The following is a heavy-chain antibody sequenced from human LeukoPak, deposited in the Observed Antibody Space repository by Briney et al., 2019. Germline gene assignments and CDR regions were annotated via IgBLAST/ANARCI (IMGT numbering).Heavy chain of an antibody. CDR3: AKDARRTNGWYFFDY. V-gene: IGHV3-23*01. J-gene: IGHJ4*02. CDR2: ISFSGSIT. D-gene: IGHD6-19*01. Sequence: TGGSLRLSCAASGFAFRSLAMGWVRQAPGKGVEWVSVISFSGSITYYAYSVNRRFTISRDNSKNTLFLQMNSLGAEDTAVYYCAKDARRTNGWYFFDYWGQGTLVTVSS. CDR1: GFAFRSLA.